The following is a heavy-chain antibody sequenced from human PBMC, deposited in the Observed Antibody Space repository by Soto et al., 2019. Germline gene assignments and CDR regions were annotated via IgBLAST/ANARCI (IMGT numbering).Heavy chain of an antibody. D-gene: IGHD3-22*01. CDR1: GGSISSGY. Sequence: SETLSLTCSASGGSISSGYWTWIRQPPGKGLEWIGYIYYGGSINYNPSLKSRVIISVDTAKNQFSLRLSSVTAADTAVYYCTGAYYDINGYSLDPWGQGTSVTVSS. CDR2: IYYGGSI. J-gene: IGHJ5*02. V-gene: IGHV4-59*01. CDR3: TGAYYDINGYSLDP.